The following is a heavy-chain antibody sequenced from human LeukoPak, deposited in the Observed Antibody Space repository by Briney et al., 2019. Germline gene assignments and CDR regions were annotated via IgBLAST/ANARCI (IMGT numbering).Heavy chain of an antibody. D-gene: IGHD2/OR15-2a*01. J-gene: IGHJ4*02. CDR1: GNTFTDLS. CDR2: FDPEDVET. V-gene: IGHV1-24*01. Sequence: GASVKVSCTVSGNTFTDLSMNWVRQALGKGLEWMGGFDPEDVETIYAQKFQGRVTMTEDTSTATAYMDLSSLRPDDTAVYYCATDFYRGRQFDYWGQGTLVTVSS. CDR3: ATDFYRGRQFDY.